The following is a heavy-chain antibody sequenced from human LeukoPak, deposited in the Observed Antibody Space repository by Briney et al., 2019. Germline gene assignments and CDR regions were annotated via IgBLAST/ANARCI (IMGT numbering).Heavy chain of an antibody. CDR3: ARKFPSIFYMDV. J-gene: IGHJ6*03. CDR1: GSSISSNNW. V-gene: IGHV4-28*05. Sequence: PSETLSLTCAVSGSSISSNNWWGWIRQPPGKALEWIGYIYYSGSIYYNPSLKSRVTMSVDTSKNQFSLKLSSVTAVDTAVYYCARKFPSIFYMDVWSKGTTVTVSS. CDR2: IYYSGSI. D-gene: IGHD3-9*01.